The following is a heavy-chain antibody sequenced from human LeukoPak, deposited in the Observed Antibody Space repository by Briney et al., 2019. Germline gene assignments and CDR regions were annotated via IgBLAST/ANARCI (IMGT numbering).Heavy chain of an antibody. J-gene: IGHJ4*02. CDR1: GFTFDEYG. CDR3: ARRRVTVVRGVDITSYYFDY. V-gene: IGHV3-20*04. D-gene: IGHD3-10*01. CDR2: INWNGGST. Sequence: GGSLRLSCAASGFTFDEYGMSWVRQAPGKGLEWVSGINWNGGSTGYADSVKGRFTISRDNAKNSLYLQMNSLRAEDTALYCCARRRVTVVRGVDITSYYFDYWGQGTRVTVSS.